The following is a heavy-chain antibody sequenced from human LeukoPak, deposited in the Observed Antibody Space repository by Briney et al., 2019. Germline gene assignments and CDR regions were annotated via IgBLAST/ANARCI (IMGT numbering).Heavy chain of an antibody. CDR3: ARGRLAYRRASTIFGVAYYFDY. Sequence: ETLSLTCTVSGGSISSSSYYWGWIRQPPGKGLEWIGSIYYSGSTYYNPSLKSRVTISVDTSKNQFSLKLSSVTAADTAVYHCARGRLAYRRASTIFGVAYYFDYWGQGTLVTVSS. D-gene: IGHD3-3*01. CDR2: IYYSGST. V-gene: IGHV4-39*07. J-gene: IGHJ4*02. CDR1: GGSISSSSYY.